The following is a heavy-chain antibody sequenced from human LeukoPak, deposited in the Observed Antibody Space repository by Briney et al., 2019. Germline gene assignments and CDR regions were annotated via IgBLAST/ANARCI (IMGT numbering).Heavy chain of an antibody. J-gene: IGHJ6*02. CDR3: AREGIHGHYYGSGSYYYYYYGMDV. Sequence: GGSLRLSCAASGFTFSSYWMSWVRQAPGKGLEWVANIKQDGSEKYYVDSVKGRFTISRDNAKNSLYLQMNSLRAEDTAVYYCAREGIHGHYYGSGSYYYYYYGMDVWGQGTTVTVSS. D-gene: IGHD3-10*01. CDR2: IKQDGSEK. CDR1: GFTFSSYW. V-gene: IGHV3-7*01.